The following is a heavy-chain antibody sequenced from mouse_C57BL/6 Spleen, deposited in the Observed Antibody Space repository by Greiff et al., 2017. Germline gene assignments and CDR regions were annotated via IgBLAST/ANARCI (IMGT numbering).Heavy chain of an antibody. J-gene: IGHJ3*01. Sequence: QVQLQQSGPELVKPGASVKISCKASGYAFSSSWMNWVKQRPGKGLEWIGRIYPGDGDTTYNGTFKGKATLTADKSSSTAYMQLSSLTSEASAVYFCARPYDYDGFAYWGQGTLVTVSA. D-gene: IGHD2-4*01. CDR1: GYAFSSSW. CDR3: ARPYDYDGFAY. CDR2: IYPGDGDT. V-gene: IGHV1-82*01.